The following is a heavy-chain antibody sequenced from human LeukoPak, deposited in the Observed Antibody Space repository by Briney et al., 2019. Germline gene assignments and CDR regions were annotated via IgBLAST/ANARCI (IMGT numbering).Heavy chain of an antibody. CDR2: INPNSGGT. CDR1: GYTLTELS. J-gene: IGHJ4*02. D-gene: IGHD5-24*01. Sequence: ASVKVSCKVSGYTLTELSMHWVRQAPGQGLEWMGWINPNSGGTNYAQKFQGRVTMTRDTSISTAYTELSRLRSDDTAVYYCARGGLRWLQGPLDYWGQGTLVTVSS. CDR3: ARGGLRWLQGPLDY. V-gene: IGHV1-2*02.